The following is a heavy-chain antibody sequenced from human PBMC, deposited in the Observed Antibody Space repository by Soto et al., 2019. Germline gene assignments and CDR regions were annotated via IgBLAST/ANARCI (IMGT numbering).Heavy chain of an antibody. V-gene: IGHV3-30-3*01. D-gene: IGHD2-15*01. CDR3: ARSFDIVVVVAEIQH. CDR1: GFTFSSYA. CDR2: ISYDGSNK. J-gene: IGHJ1*01. Sequence: QVQLVESGGGVVQPGRSLRLSCAASGFTFSSYAMHWVRQAPGKGLEWVAVISYDGSNKYYADSVKGRFTISRDNSKNTLYLQMNSLRAEDMAVYYCARSFDIVVVVAEIQHWGQGTLVTVSS.